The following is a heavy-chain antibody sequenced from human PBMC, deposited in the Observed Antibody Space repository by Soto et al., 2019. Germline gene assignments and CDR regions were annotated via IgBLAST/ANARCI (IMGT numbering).Heavy chain of an antibody. Sequence: QVQLVESGGGVVQPGRSLRLSCAASGFTFSNNAMDWVRQAPGKGLEWVAVISYDGSNKYIAESVKGRFIISRDNSKNTQFPQMNSLRAEDTAVYYCARGTTTSAFSAMDVWGQGTTVTVSS. J-gene: IGHJ6*02. D-gene: IGHD1-1*01. CDR2: ISYDGSNK. CDR3: ARGTTTSAFSAMDV. CDR1: GFTFSNNA. V-gene: IGHV3-30-3*01.